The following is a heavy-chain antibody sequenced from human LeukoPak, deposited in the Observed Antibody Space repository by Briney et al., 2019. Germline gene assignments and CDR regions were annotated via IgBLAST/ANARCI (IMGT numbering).Heavy chain of an antibody. V-gene: IGHV4-39*01. Sequence: PSETLSLTCTVSGGSISSSSYYWGWIRQPPGKGLEWIGSIYYSGSTYYNPSLKSRVTISVDTSKNQFSLKLSSVTAADTAVYYCVAQRWLQLMERGSDYYYYYMDVWGKGTTVTVSS. D-gene: IGHD5-24*01. CDR3: VAQRWLQLMERGSDYYYYYMDV. CDR2: IYYSGST. J-gene: IGHJ6*03. CDR1: GGSISSSSYY.